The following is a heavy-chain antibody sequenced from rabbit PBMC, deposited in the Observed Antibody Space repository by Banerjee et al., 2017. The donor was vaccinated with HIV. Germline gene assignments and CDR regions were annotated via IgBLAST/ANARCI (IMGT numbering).Heavy chain of an antibody. CDR1: GFSFSSSYW. J-gene: IGHJ6*01. V-gene: IGHV1S45*01. Sequence: EESGGGLVQPEGSLTLTCTASGFSFSSSYWICWVRQDPGKGLEWIACIYTGSSGNTYYASWAKGRFTISEPSSTTVTLQMTSLTAADTATYFCASVYGATSYYALWGPGTLVT. CDR2: IYTGSSGNT. CDR3: ASVYGATSYYAL. D-gene: IGHD8-1*01.